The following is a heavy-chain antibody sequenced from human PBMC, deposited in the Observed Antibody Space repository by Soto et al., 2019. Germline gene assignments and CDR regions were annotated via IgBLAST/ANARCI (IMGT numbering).Heavy chain of an antibody. CDR2: IGTTGDT. CDR3: ARGFYARYSSSWYYFDY. CDR1: GFTFSSYD. V-gene: IGHV3-13*01. Sequence: GGSLRLSCAASGFTFSSYDMHWVRQATGKGLEWVSAIGTTGDTYYPGSVKGRFTISRKNAKNALYLQMSSLRAGNTAVDYGARGFYARYSSSWYYFDYWGQGTLVTVSS. J-gene: IGHJ4*02. D-gene: IGHD6-13*01.